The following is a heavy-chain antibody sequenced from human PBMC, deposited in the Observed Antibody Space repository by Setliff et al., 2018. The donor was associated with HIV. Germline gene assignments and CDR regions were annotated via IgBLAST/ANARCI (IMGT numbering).Heavy chain of an antibody. CDR3: ARVSSSYYFLGAFDS. V-gene: IGHV4-61*09. J-gene: IGHJ4*02. Sequence: LSLTCTVFGGSINSDSYYWTWIRQPAGKGLEWIGHIHTSGSTNYNPSLKSRVTVSIDTSKNQFSLKLRSATATDTALYYCARVSSSYYFLGAFDSWGQGTLVTVSS. D-gene: IGHD6-13*01. CDR1: GGSINSDSYY. CDR2: IHTSGST.